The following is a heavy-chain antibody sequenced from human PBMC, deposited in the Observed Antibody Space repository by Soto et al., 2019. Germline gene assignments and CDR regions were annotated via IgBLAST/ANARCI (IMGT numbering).Heavy chain of an antibody. J-gene: IGHJ4*02. CDR1: GYTFKKYG. CDR3: ARYPGYSTSWSKDLDY. CDR2: INAYNGNT. D-gene: IGHD6-13*01. V-gene: IGHV1-18*01. Sequence: ASVKVSCKASGYTFKKYGISWVRQAPGQGLEWMGWINAYNGNTNYAEKLQGRVTMTTDTSTSTVYMELRSLRSDDTAVYFCARYPGYSTSWSKDLDYWGQGTLVTVSS.